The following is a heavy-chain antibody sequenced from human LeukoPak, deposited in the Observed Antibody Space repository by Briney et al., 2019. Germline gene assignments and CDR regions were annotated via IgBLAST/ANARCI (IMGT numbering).Heavy chain of an antibody. CDR2: ISAYNGNT. CDR3: ARDLGVTIFGVVIIRADAFDI. J-gene: IGHJ3*02. Sequence: ASVKVSCKASGYTFTSYGISWVRQAPGQGLEWMGWISAYNGNTSYAQKLQGRVTMTTDTSTSTAYMELRSLRSDDTAVYYCARDLGVTIFGVVIIRADAFDIWGQGTMVTVSS. V-gene: IGHV1-18*01. CDR1: GYTFTSYG. D-gene: IGHD3-3*01.